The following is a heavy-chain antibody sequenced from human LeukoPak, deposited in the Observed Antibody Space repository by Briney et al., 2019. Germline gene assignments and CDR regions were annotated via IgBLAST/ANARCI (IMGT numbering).Heavy chain of an antibody. CDR2: IYYSGST. Sequence: PSETLSLTCTVSGGSISSSSYYWGWIRQPPGKGLEWIGSIYYSGSTYYNPSLKSRVTISLDTSKNQFSLKLSSVTAADTAVYYCARAALHVVVPTIDYWGQGTLVTVSS. V-gene: IGHV4-39*07. J-gene: IGHJ4*02. D-gene: IGHD2-21*01. CDR3: ARAALHVVVPTIDY. CDR1: GGSISSSSYY.